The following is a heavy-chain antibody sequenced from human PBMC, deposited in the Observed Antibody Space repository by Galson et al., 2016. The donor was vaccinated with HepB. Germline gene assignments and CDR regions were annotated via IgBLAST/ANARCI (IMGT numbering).Heavy chain of an antibody. CDR2: INPISGTT. V-gene: IGHV1-69*06. Sequence: SVKVSCKASGGTFSKCPVAWVRQAPGQGLEWMGGINPISGTTKYAQKFQGRVTITADKSTSTAYMEVNNLRSEDTAVYFCARGRYETLTGYSKVVYDDMDGWGQGTTVTVSS. CDR3: ARGRYETLTGYSKVVYDDMDG. D-gene: IGHD3-9*01. CDR1: GGTFSKCP. J-gene: IGHJ6*02.